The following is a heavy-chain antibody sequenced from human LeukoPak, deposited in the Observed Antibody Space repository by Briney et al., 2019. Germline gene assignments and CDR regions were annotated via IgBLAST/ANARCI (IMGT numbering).Heavy chain of an antibody. D-gene: IGHD3-10*01. CDR1: GGSISSSSYY. CDR3: ARASYYGSGSYYKKGGYYFDY. J-gene: IGHJ4*02. CDR2: IYYSGST. V-gene: IGHV4-39*07. Sequence: SETLSLTCTVSGGSISSSSYYWGWIRQPPGKGLEWIGSIYYSGSTYYNPSLKSRVTISVDTSKNQFSLKLSSVTAADTAVYYCARASYYGSGSYYKKGGYYFDYWGQGTLVTVSS.